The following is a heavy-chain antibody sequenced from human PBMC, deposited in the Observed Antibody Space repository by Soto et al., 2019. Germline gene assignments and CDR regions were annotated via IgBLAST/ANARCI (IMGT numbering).Heavy chain of an antibody. Sequence: SETLSLTCAVYGGSFSGYYWSWIRQPPGKGLEWIGEINHSGSTNYNPSLKSRVTISVDTSKNQFSLKLSSVTAADTAVYYCASASSPRRGYSYGSRNYYYYGMDVSGQGTTVTVYS. D-gene: IGHD5-18*01. V-gene: IGHV4-34*01. CDR2: INHSGST. CDR1: GGSFSGYY. J-gene: IGHJ6*02. CDR3: ASASSPRRGYSYGSRNYYYYGMDV.